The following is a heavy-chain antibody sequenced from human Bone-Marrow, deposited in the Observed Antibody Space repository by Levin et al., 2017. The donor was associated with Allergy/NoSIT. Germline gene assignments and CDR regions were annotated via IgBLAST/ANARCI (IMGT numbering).Heavy chain of an antibody. V-gene: IGHV4-30-4*01. CDR3: ARAQTTVVTVYDF. J-gene: IGHJ4*02. CDR1: GDSIGSGDYY. D-gene: IGHD4-23*01. CDR2: IYYSGTT. Sequence: SETLSLTCTVSGDSIGSGDYYWSWIRQPPGKGLEWIGYIYYSGTTYYNPSLKGRVTISIDTSKNQFSLKLSSVTAADTAVYYCARAQTTVVTVYDFWGQGTLVTVSS.